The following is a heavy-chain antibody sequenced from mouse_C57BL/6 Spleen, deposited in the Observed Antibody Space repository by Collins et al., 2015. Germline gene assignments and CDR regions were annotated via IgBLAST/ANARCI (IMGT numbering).Heavy chain of an antibody. J-gene: IGHJ1*01. CDR1: GFTFSDYG. CDR3: ARDYYGSSYWYFDV. V-gene: IGHV5-15*02. CDR2: ISNLAYSI. Sequence: ASGFTFSDYGMAWVRQAPGKGPEWVAFISNLAYSIYYADTVTGRFTISRENAKNTLYLEMSSLRSEDTAMYYCARDYYGSSYWYFDVWGAGTTVTVSS. D-gene: IGHD1-1*01.